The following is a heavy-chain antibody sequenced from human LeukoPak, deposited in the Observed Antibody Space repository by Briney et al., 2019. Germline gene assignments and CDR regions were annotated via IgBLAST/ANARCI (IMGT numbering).Heavy chain of an antibody. Sequence: GGSLRLSCAASGFTFSSYEMNWVRQAPGKGLEWVSYISSCGSTIYYADSVKGRFTISRDNAKNSLYLQMNSLRAEDTAVYYCARDPGYDYVWGSYRSFDYWGQGTLVTVSS. CDR3: ARDPGYDYVWGSYRSFDY. CDR1: GFTFSSYE. D-gene: IGHD3-16*02. V-gene: IGHV3-48*03. CDR2: ISSCGSTI. J-gene: IGHJ4*02.